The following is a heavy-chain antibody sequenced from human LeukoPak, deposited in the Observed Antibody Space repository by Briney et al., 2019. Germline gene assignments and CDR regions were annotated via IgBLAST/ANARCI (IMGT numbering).Heavy chain of an antibody. D-gene: IGHD3-22*01. Sequence: SVKVSCKVSGYTLTELSMHWVRQAPGKGLEWMGGFDPEDGETIYAQKFQGRVTMTEDTSTDTAYMELSSLRSEDTAVYYCATGYSSGYYLGSDYWGQGTLVTVSS. J-gene: IGHJ4*02. CDR1: GYTLTELS. CDR3: ATGYSSGYYLGSDY. CDR2: FDPEDGET. V-gene: IGHV1-24*01.